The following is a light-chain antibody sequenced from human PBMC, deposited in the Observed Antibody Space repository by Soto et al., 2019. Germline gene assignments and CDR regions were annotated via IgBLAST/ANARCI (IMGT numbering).Light chain of an antibody. J-gene: IGLJ2*01. CDR1: SSDVGGYNY. CDR3: RSYAGSIVV. V-gene: IGLV2-8*01. Sequence: QSALTQPPSASGSPGQSVTISCTGTSSDVGGYNYVSWYQQHPGKAPKLMIYEVSKRPSGVPDRFSGSKSGNTASLTVSGLQAEDEADYYCRSYAGSIVVFGGGTKVTVL. CDR2: EVS.